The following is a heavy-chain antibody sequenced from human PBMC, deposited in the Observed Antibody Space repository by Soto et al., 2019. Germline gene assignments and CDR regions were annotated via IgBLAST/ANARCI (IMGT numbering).Heavy chain of an antibody. V-gene: IGHV1-18*04. D-gene: IGHD6-6*01. CDR1: GYMVTTYG. Sequence: QVQLVQSGGEVKKPGAAVEVSCRTSGYMVTTYGISWVRQAPGQGLEGMAWISAYNGNKKYAQKFQGRVTMTTDTSTSTVSMKLRNLTFDDTSTYFCARTGGGMAARPLEYWGQGTLVTVSS. CDR3: ARTGGGMAARPLEY. CDR2: ISAYNGNK. J-gene: IGHJ4*02.